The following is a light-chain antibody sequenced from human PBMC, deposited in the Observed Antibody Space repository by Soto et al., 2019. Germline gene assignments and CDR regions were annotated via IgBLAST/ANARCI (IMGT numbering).Light chain of an antibody. J-gene: IGKJ1*01. CDR3: QQYGSSPWT. V-gene: IGKV3-15*01. CDR1: QSVSRI. Sequence: EIVMTQSPATLSVSPGERTTLSCRASQSVSRILAWYQQKPGQAPRLLIYGASTRATGIPVRFSGSGSGTEFTLTISSLQSEDFAVYYCQQYGSSPWTFGQGTKV. CDR2: GAS.